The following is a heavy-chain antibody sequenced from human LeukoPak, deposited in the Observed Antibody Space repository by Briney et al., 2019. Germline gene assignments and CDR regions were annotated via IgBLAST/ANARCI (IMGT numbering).Heavy chain of an antibody. J-gene: IGHJ4*02. CDR1: GFTFSSYA. CDR2: ISDSPDIT. D-gene: IGHD2-2*01. V-gene: IGHV3-23*01. Sequence: GGSLRLSCVASGFTFSSYAMNWVRQAPGKGLEWLSLISDSPDITYYTDSVKGRFTTSRSNAKNTLYLQMNSLRAEDTAVYYCARERLYCSSTSCPGGFDYWGQGTLVTVSS. CDR3: ARERLYCSSTSCPGGFDY.